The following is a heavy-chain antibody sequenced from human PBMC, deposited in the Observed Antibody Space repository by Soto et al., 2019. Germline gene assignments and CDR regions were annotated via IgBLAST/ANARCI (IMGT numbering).Heavy chain of an antibody. Sequence: EVHLVESGGGLVQPGGSLRVSCAASGFTFSDHWMSWVRQAPGKGLEFVANIKRDGSEEFHVDSVKGRFTISRDNANNALDLQKSNLGVEGTAVYFRTRGYCPGGSFYYEYFFDSWGQGTLVTVSS. CDR1: GFTFSDHW. D-gene: IGHD2-15*01. V-gene: IGHV3-7*03. CDR3: TRGYCPGGSFYYEYFFDS. J-gene: IGHJ4*02. CDR2: IKRDGSEE.